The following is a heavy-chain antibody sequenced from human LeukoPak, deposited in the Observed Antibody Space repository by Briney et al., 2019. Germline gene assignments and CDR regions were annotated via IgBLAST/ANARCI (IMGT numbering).Heavy chain of an antibody. D-gene: IGHD1-26*01. J-gene: IGHJ4*02. CDR2: IYKSGGT. V-gene: IGHV3-53*01. Sequence: GGSLRLSCAVSGFTVTSNYMSWVRQAPGKGLEWVSIIYKSGGTNYADSVKGRFSISRDNSKNTLYLQMNSLRAEDTAVYHCARDGVSGSYSSWGQGTLVTVSS. CDR1: GFTVTSNY. CDR3: ARDGVSGSYSS.